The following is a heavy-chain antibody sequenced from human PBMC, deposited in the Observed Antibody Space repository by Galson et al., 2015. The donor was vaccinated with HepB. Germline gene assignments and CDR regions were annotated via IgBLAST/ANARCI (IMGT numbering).Heavy chain of an antibody. CDR2: IFAGGGST. Sequence: YHFHWVRQAPGQGPEWMGKIFAGGGSTRYAERFQGRVTLTRDSSTSTIYMEVSSLRSDDTAVYYCARETPDTYYFDYWGQGTLVTVSS. CDR1: YH. D-gene: IGHD2-15*01. V-gene: IGHV1-46*01. J-gene: IGHJ4*02. CDR3: ARETPDTYYFDY.